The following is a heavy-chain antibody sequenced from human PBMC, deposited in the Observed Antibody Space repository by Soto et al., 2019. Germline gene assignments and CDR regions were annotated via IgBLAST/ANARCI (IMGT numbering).Heavy chain of an antibody. D-gene: IGHD2-2*01. CDR3: AKPNLYCSSTSCYDY. CDR1: GLTFSNYA. J-gene: IGHJ4*02. CDR2: ISGSGGST. Sequence: GGSLRLSCAASGLTFSNYAMSWVSQAPGKGLEWVSVISGSGGSTYYADSVKGRFTISRDNSKNTLSLQMNSLTAEDTAVYYCAKPNLYCSSTSCYDYWGQGILVTVSS. V-gene: IGHV3-23*01.